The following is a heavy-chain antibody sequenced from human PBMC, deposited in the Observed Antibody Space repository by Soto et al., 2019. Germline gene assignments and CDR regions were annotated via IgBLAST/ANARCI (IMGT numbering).Heavy chain of an antibody. CDR2: IYYSGST. Sequence: SETLSLTCTVSGGSISSYYWSWIRQPPGKGLEWIGYIYYSGSTNYNPSLKSRVTISVDTSKNQFSLKLSSVTAADTAVYYCARHLGLVGPNYFDYWGQGTLVTVSS. CDR1: GGSISSYY. V-gene: IGHV4-59*08. J-gene: IGHJ4*02. D-gene: IGHD2-8*02. CDR3: ARHLGLVGPNYFDY.